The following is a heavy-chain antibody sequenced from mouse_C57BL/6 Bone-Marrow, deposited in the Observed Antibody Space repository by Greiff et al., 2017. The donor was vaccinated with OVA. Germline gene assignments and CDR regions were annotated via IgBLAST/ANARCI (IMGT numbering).Heavy chain of an antibody. Sequence: VQLQQSGAELVRPGASVTLSCKASGYTFTDYEMHWVKQTPVHGLEWIGAIDPETGGTAYNQQFQGTAILTADKSSSTAYMARRSLTSEYSAVYYCTRGYSNYYAMDYWGQGTSVTVSS. V-gene: IGHV1-15*01. D-gene: IGHD2-5*01. CDR3: TRGYSNYYAMDY. CDR1: GYTFTDYE. J-gene: IGHJ4*01. CDR2: IDPETGGT.